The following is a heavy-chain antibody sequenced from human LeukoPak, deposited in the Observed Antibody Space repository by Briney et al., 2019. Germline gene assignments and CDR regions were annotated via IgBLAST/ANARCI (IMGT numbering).Heavy chain of an antibody. V-gene: IGHV4-34*01. CDR3: ARDDNRYWHFDL. J-gene: IGHJ2*01. D-gene: IGHD1-1*01. CDR1: GGSFSGYY. CDR2: INHSGST. Sequence: SETLSLTCAVYGGSFSGYYWSWIRQPPGKGLEWIGEINHSGSTNYNPSLKSRVTISVDTSKNQFSLKLSSVTAADTAVYYCARDDNRYWHFDLWGRGTLVTVSS.